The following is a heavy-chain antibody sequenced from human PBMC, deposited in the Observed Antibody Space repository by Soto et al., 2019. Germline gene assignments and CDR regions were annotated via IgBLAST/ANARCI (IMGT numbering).Heavy chain of an antibody. CDR2: ISWNSGSI. CDR1: GFIFDDYA. D-gene: IGHD3-3*02. J-gene: IGHJ6*02. Sequence: EVQLVESGGGLVQPGRSLRLSCAASGFIFDDYAMHWVRQAPGKGLEWVSGISWNSGSIGYADSVKGRFTISRDNAKNSLYLQMNSLRAEDTALYYCAKDESLAGYYYGMDVWGQGTTVTVSS. V-gene: IGHV3-9*01. CDR3: AKDESLAGYYYGMDV.